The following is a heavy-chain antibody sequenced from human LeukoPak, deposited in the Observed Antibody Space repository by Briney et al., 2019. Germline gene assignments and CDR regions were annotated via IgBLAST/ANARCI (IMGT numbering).Heavy chain of an antibody. Sequence: SETLPLTCAVYGGSFSGYYWSWIRQPPGKGLEWIGEINHSGSTNYNPSPKSRVTISVDTSKNQFSLKLSSVTAADTAVYYCARRVVRGVRAFDYWGQGTLVTVSP. CDR1: GGSFSGYY. V-gene: IGHV4-34*01. D-gene: IGHD3-10*01. CDR3: ARRVVRGVRAFDY. CDR2: INHSGST. J-gene: IGHJ4*02.